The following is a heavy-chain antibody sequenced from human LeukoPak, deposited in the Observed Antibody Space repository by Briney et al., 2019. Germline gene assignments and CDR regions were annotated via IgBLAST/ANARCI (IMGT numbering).Heavy chain of an antibody. CDR2: IRSKANSYAT. J-gene: IGHJ4*02. Sequence: GGSLRLSCAASGFTFSGSAMHWVRQASGKGLEWVGRIRSKANSYATAYAASVKGRFTISRDDSKNTAYLQMNSLKTEDTAVYYCTRPSGSYLEGKDYWGQGTLVTVSS. CDR3: TRPSGSYLEGKDY. V-gene: IGHV3-73*01. D-gene: IGHD1-26*01. CDR1: GFTFSGSA.